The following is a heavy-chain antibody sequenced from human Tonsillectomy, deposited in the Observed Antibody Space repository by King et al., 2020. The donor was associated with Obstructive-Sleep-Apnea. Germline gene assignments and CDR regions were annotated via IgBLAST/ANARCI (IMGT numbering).Heavy chain of an antibody. CDR3: ARVNYYDSSGSIYWYFDL. V-gene: IGHV3-21*01. Sequence: EVQLVESGGGLVKPGGSLRLSCVASGFTFSSYYMDWARRAPGKGLEWVSSIRSSRTNIYYAASVKGRFTISRDNAKNSLYLQMNSLRAEDTATYYCARVNYYDSSGSIYWYFDLWGRGTLVTVSS. D-gene: IGHD3-22*01. CDR1: GFTFSSYY. CDR2: IRSSRTNI. J-gene: IGHJ2*01.